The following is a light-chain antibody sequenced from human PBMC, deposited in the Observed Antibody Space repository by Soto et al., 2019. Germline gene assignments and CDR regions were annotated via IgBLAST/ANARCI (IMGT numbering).Light chain of an antibody. Sequence: ENVLTQSPGTLSLSPGERATLSCRASQSVGNNYLAWDQQKPGQAPRLLIYDASNRATGIPDRFSGSGSGTDFNLTIRRLEPEDFAVYYCQQCATAPLTFGQGTKVEIK. J-gene: IGKJ1*01. V-gene: IGKV3-20*01. CDR3: QQCATAPLT. CDR2: DAS. CDR1: QSVGNNY.